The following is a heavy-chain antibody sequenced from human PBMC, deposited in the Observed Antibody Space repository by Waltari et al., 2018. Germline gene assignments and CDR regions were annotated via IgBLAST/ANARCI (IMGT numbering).Heavy chain of an antibody. Sequence: QVQLVQSGAEVKKPGASVKVSCKASGYTFTSYYMHWVRQAPGQGLEWMGIINPSGGSTSYAQKFQGRVTMTRDTSTSTVYMELSSLRSEDTAVYYCARDGNYYGSGSYYKYYYYGMDVWGQGTTVTVSS. CDR2: INPSGGST. D-gene: IGHD3-10*01. V-gene: IGHV1-46*01. CDR1: GYTFTSYY. J-gene: IGHJ6*02. CDR3: ARDGNYYGSGSYYKYYYYGMDV.